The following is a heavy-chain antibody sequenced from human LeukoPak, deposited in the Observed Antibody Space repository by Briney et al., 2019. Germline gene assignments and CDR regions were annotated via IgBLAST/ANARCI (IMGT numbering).Heavy chain of an antibody. CDR1: GFTFRNYW. D-gene: IGHD3-22*01. V-gene: IGHV3-7*02. CDR3: ARGNYYDRSGLDY. CDR2: IRQDGSER. Sequence: GGSLRLSCAASGFTFRNYWMSWVRQAPGKGLEWVANIRQDGSERNYVDSVKGRFTISRDDAKTSLYLHMNSLRAEDTAVYYCARGNYYDRSGLDYWGQGTLVTVSS. J-gene: IGHJ4*02.